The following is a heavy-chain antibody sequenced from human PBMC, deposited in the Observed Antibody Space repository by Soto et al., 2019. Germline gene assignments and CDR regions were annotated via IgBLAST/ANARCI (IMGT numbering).Heavy chain of an antibody. Sequence: PGGSLRLSCAASGFTFSSYEMNWVRQAPGKGLEWVSYISSSGSTMYYADSVKGRFTISRDNAKNSLYLQMNSLRAEDTAVYYCARDPSPTMVRGVIIPSGMDVWGQGTTVTVSS. V-gene: IGHV3-48*03. D-gene: IGHD3-10*01. J-gene: IGHJ6*02. CDR2: ISSSGSTM. CDR1: GFTFSSYE. CDR3: ARDPSPTMVRGVIIPSGMDV.